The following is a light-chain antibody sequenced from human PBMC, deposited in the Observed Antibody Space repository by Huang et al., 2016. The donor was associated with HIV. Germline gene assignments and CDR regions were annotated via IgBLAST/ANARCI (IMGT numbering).Light chain of an antibody. CDR1: QRVGSRY. Sequence: EIVLTQSPASLSLSPGERAMLSCGASQRVGSRYLAWVQQKPGLPPRLLIYDASVRGPGHPDRISGGGSGTDCTLTISRLGPEDFAVYYCQQYGSSSYTLGQGTKLEIK. CDR3: QQYGSSSYT. J-gene: IGKJ2*01. V-gene: IGKV3D-20*01. CDR2: DAS.